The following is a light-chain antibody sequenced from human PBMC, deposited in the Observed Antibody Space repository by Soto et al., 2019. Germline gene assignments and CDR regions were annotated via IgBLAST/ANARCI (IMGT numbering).Light chain of an antibody. CDR2: DAS. CDR3: QQSYSTSIT. CDR1: QGISSF. V-gene: IGKV1-13*02. J-gene: IGKJ5*01. Sequence: AIQLTQTPSSVSASVGDRVTITCRASQGISSFLAWCQQKPGKAPKLLIYDASTLESGLPSRFRGSGSGTDFTLNISSLQPEDFATYYCQQSYSTSITFGQGTRLEIK.